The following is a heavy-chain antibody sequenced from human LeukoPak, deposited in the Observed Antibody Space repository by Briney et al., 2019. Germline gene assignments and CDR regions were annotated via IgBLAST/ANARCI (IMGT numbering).Heavy chain of an antibody. Sequence: PGGSLRLSCAASGFTFSNAWMSWVRQAPGKGLVWVSRIYSEGSRTTYADSVRGRFTISGDNAKNTLYLQMNSLRADDTAVYYCARSGRGGAFDIWGQGTMVTVSS. D-gene: IGHD1-26*01. V-gene: IGHV3-74*01. CDR1: GFTFSNAW. J-gene: IGHJ3*02. CDR2: IYSEGSRT. CDR3: ARSGRGGAFDI.